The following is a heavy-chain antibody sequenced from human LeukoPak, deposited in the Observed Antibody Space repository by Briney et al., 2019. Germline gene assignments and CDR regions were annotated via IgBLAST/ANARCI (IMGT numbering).Heavy chain of an antibody. D-gene: IGHD3-22*01. Sequence: PSETLSLTCTVSGGSISSSSYYWGWIRQPPGKGLEWIGSIYYSGSTYYNPSLKSRVPISVDTSKNQFSLKLSSVTAADTAVYYCEATYYYDSSGYYYRPYYYYYMDVWGKGTTVTVSS. J-gene: IGHJ6*03. CDR1: GGSISSSSYY. CDR3: EATYYYDSSGYYYRPYYYYYMDV. V-gene: IGHV4-39*01. CDR2: IYYSGST.